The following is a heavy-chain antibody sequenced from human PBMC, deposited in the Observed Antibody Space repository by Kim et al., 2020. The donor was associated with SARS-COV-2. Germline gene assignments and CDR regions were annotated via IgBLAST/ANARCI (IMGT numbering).Heavy chain of an antibody. V-gene: IGHV4-34*01. Sequence: MCTPSLTSRVTISVDTSKNHFSLNLNSVTAADTAVYYCARGLSGWGAFDIWGQGTVVTVSS. D-gene: IGHD3-16*01. J-gene: IGHJ3*02. CDR3: ARGLSGWGAFDI.